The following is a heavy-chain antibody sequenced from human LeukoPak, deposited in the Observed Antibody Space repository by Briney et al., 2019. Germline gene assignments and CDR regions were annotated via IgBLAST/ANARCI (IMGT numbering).Heavy chain of an antibody. V-gene: IGHV3-21*01. Sequence: GGSLRLSRAASGFTFSSYSMNWVRQAPGKGLEWVSSISSSSSYIYYADSVKGRFTISRDNAKNSLYLQMNSLRAEDTAVYYCARDGAVAEYGMDVWGQGTTVTVSS. CDR2: ISSSSSYI. J-gene: IGHJ6*02. CDR3: ARDGAVAEYGMDV. CDR1: GFTFSSYS. D-gene: IGHD6-19*01.